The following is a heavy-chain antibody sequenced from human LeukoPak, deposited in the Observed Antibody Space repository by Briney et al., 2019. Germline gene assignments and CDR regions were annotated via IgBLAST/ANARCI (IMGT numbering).Heavy chain of an antibody. CDR2: IIPILGIP. Sequence: SLKVSCKASGGTFNNYAISRVRQAPGQRLEWMGRIIPILGIPNYAKKFQGRVTITADKSTSTAYMELSSLRSEDTAVYYCAKESGQSPHYFDYWGQGTLVTVSS. J-gene: IGHJ4*02. CDR3: AKESGQSPHYFDY. CDR1: GGTFNNYA. V-gene: IGHV1-69*04.